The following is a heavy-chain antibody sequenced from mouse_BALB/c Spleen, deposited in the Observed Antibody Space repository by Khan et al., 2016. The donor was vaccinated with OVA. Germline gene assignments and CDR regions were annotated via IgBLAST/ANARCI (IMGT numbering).Heavy chain of an antibody. CDR1: GFTFRIYA. Sequence: EVELVESGGDLVKPGGSLKLSCAASGFTFRIYAMSWVRQTPEKRLEWVATISSGGIYTYYPDNVKGRFTISRDNAKNTLYLQMSSLRSEDTAMYYCARHEDGSSYLYAMDYWGQGTSVTVSS. CDR2: ISSGGIYT. J-gene: IGHJ4*01. D-gene: IGHD1-1*01. CDR3: ARHEDGSSYLYAMDY. V-gene: IGHV5-9-3*01.